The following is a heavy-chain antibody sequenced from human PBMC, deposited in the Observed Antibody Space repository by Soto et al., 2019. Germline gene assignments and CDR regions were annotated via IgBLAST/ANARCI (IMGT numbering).Heavy chain of an antibody. V-gene: IGHV1-46*01. CDR3: ARAPHCISTSCYAPGWFDP. Sequence: ASVKVSCKASGYTFTSYYMHWVRQAPGQGLEWMGLINPSGGSTSYAQKFQGRVTMTTDTSTSTAYMELRSLRSDDTAVYYCARAPHCISTSCYAPGWFDPWGQGTLVTVSS. CDR1: GYTFTSYY. CDR2: INPSGGST. J-gene: IGHJ5*02. D-gene: IGHD2-2*01.